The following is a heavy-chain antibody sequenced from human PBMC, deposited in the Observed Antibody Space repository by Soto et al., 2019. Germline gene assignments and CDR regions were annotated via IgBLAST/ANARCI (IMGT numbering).Heavy chain of an antibody. CDR3: ASHPVSGSLHFDS. CDR1: GYTFNTYG. Sequence: ASVKVSCKASGYTFNTYGVSWVRQAPGQGLEWMGRISAYNGDTNYAQKLQGRLTMTTDTSTRTAYMELRSLRSDDTAVYYCASHPVSGSLHFDSWGQGTLVPVSS. J-gene: IGHJ4*02. V-gene: IGHV1-18*04. D-gene: IGHD1-26*01. CDR2: ISAYNGDT.